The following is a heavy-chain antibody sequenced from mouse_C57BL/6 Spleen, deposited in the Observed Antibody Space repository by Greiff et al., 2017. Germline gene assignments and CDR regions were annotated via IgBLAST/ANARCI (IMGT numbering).Heavy chain of an antibody. D-gene: IGHD2-5*01. CDR1: GYTFTSYW. CDR3: ARSLYYSNYYWYFDV. J-gene: IGHJ1*03. CDR2: IHPNSGST. V-gene: IGHV1-64*01. Sequence: QVQLQQPGAELVKPGASVKLSCKASGYTFTSYWMHWVKQRPGQGLEWLGMIHPNSGSTNYNEKFKSKATLTVDKSSSTAYMQLSSLTSEDSAVYYCARSLYYSNYYWYFDVWGTGTTVTVSS.